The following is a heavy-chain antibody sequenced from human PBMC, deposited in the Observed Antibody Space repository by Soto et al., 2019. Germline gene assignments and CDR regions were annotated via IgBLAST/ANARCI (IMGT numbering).Heavy chain of an antibody. CDR1: GGSFSGYY. V-gene: IGHV4-34*01. D-gene: IGHD2-15*01. J-gene: IGHJ4*02. CDR3: ATHCSGGSCYRDFDY. Sequence: SETLSLTCAVYGGSFSGYYWSWIRQPPGKGLEWIGEINHSGSTNYNPSLKSRVTISVDTSKNQFSLKLSSVTAADTAVYYCATHCSGGSCYRDFDYWGQGTLVTVSS. CDR2: INHSGST.